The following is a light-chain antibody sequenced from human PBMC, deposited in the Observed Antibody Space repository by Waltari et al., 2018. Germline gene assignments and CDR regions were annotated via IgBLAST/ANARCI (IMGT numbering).Light chain of an antibody. V-gene: IGLV1-47*01. CDR3: AAWDDSLSGWV. CDR1: SSNLGSNY. Sequence: QSVLTQPPPVPGTPGRRVTTSCSGSSSNLGSNYVHWYQHLPGTAPNLLIYRNNQRPSGVPDRFSGSKSGTSASLAISGLRSEDEADYYCAAWDDSLSGWVFGGGPKLTVL. J-gene: IGLJ3*02. CDR2: RNN.